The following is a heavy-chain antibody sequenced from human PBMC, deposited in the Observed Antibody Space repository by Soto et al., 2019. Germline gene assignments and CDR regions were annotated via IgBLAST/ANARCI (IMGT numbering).Heavy chain of an antibody. CDR3: ARVKYRNPPTSGVVPDYYYYYMDV. J-gene: IGHJ6*03. CDR1: GGSISSYY. Sequence: SSETLSLTCTVSGGSISSYYWSWIRQPPGKGLVWIGYIYYSGSTNYNPSLKSRVTISVDTSKNQFSLKLSSVTAADTAVYYCARVKYRNPPTSGVVPDYYYYYMDVWGKGTTVTVSS. V-gene: IGHV4-59*01. CDR2: IYYSGST. D-gene: IGHD3-3*01.